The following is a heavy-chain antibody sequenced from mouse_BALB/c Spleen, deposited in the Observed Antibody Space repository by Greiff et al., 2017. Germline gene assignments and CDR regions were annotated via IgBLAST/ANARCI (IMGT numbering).Heavy chain of an antibody. CDR3: ARGYGTVFLAY. Sequence: QVQLQQSGAELVRPGSSVKISCKASGYAFSSYWMNWVKQRPGQGLEWIGQIYPGDGDTNYNGKFKGKATLTADKSSSTAYMQLSSLTSEDSAVYFCARGYGTVFLAYWGQGTLVTVSA. D-gene: IGHD1-1*01. CDR2: IYPGDGDT. CDR1: GYAFSSYW. V-gene: IGHV1-80*01. J-gene: IGHJ3*01.